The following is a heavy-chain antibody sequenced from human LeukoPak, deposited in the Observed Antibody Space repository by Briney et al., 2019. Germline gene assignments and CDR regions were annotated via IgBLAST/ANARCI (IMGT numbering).Heavy chain of an antibody. CDR1: GGSISSGGYY. V-gene: IGHV4-31*03. D-gene: IGHD3-10*01. CDR2: IYYSGST. Sequence: PSQTLSLTCTVSGGSISSGGYYWSWIRQHPGKGLEWIGYIYYSGSTYYNPSLKSRVTISVDTSKNQFSLKLSSVTAADTAVYYCARESITMVRGVHRSDAFDIWGQGTMVTVSS. J-gene: IGHJ3*02. CDR3: ARESITMVRGVHRSDAFDI.